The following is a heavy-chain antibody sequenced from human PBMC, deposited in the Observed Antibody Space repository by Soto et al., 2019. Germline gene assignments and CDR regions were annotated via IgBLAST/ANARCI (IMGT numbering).Heavy chain of an antibody. V-gene: IGHV1-69*01. D-gene: IGHD2-15*01. CDR3: ARSQGGILSLDIYYFYYYGMDV. CDR1: GGTFSSYA. Sequence: QVQLVQSGAEVKKPGSSVKVSCKASGGTFSSYAISWVRQAPGQGLEWMGGIIPIFGTTNYAQKFQGRLTITADESTSTAYMELSSLRSEDTAVYSCARSQGGILSLDIYYFYYYGMDVWGQGTTVTVSS. J-gene: IGHJ6*02. CDR2: IIPIFGTT.